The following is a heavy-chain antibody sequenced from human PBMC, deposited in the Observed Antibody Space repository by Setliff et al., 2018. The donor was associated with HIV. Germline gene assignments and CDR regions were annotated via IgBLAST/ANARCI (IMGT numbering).Heavy chain of an antibody. CDR2: FIPIFGTA. CDR3: AKDPDYGDRGDAFDI. CDR1: GGTFSSYA. J-gene: IGHJ3*02. Sequence: GASVKVSCKASGGTFSSYAISWVRQAPGQGLEWMGGFIPIFGTANYAQKFQGRVTITADESTSTAYMELSSLRSEDTAVYYCAKDPDYGDRGDAFDIWGQGTMVTVSS. V-gene: IGHV1-69*13. D-gene: IGHD4-17*01.